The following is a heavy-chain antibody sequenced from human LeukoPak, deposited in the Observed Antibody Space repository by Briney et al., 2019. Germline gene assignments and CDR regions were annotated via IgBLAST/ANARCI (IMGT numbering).Heavy chain of an antibody. V-gene: IGHV3-74*01. CDR2: INTDGSRT. Sequence: PGGSLRLSCAASGFTFSTYWMHWVRQAPGKGLVWVSRINTDGSRTDSVEGRFTISRDNAKNTLYLQMNSLGAEDTAVYYCARVSRGNYYFDYWGPGTLVTVSS. J-gene: IGHJ4*02. CDR1: GFTFSTYW. CDR3: ARVSRGNYYFDY.